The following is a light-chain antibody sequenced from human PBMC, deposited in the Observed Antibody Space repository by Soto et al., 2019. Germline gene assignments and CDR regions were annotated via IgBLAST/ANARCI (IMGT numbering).Light chain of an antibody. CDR1: QSISDR. V-gene: IGKV1-5*03. CDR3: QPGTT. Sequence: EIQMTQSPSTLSASVGDRVTITCRASQSISDRLAWYQQKPGKAPKLLIYRASSLESGVPSRFSGSGSGTEFTLTIGSVQHDNFENYYCQPGTTFGPGTKVEIK. CDR2: RAS. J-gene: IGKJ1*01.